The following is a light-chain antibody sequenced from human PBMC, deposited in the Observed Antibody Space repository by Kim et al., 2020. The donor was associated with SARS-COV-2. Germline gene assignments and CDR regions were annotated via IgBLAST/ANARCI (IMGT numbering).Light chain of an antibody. J-gene: IGKJ4*01. Sequence: PAPLSVSPGECASHAWRARQTISRSLAWCQQKPGQAPWLRIYGAASRPADVPGRFRGSGYETQFTLTISRLQSEDLAVYYCQESVTFGGGTKLEL. CDR2: GAA. CDR3: QESVT. V-gene: IGKV3-15*01. CDR1: QTISRS.